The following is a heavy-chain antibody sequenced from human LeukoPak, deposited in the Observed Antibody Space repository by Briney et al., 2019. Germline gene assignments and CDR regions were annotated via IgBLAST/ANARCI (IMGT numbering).Heavy chain of an antibody. J-gene: IGHJ4*02. CDR1: GFTFSSYA. Sequence: GGSLRLSCAASGFTFSSYAMSWVRQAPGKGLEWVSYISSTSSTIYYADSVKGRFTISRDNAKNSLYLQMNSLRDEDTAVYYCARGRSAAGPLHYFDSWGQGTLVTVSS. D-gene: IGHD6-13*01. CDR3: ARGRSAAGPLHYFDS. CDR2: ISSTSSTI. V-gene: IGHV3-48*02.